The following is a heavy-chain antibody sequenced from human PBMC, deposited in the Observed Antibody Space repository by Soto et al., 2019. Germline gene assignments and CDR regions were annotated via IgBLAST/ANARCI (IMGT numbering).Heavy chain of an antibody. CDR2: IDNDGST. CDR3: AGDGYCDAEFDQ. Sequence: SETLSLTCAFSGGSRGSYYWSWIRQPPGKGLEWIGNIDNDGSTNYNPSLKSRVTMSVDTSKRQFSLKLTSMTAADTAVYYCAGDGYCDAEFDQWGQGTQVTVSS. V-gene: IGHV4-59*12. J-gene: IGHJ4*02. CDR1: GGSRGSYY. D-gene: IGHD4-17*01.